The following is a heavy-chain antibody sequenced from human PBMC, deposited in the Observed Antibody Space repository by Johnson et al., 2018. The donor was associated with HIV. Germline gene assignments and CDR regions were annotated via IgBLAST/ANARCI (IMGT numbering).Heavy chain of an antibody. Sequence: QVQLVESGGGVVQPGTSLRLSCAASGFTFSRYGMHWVRQAPGKGLEWVAVIRYDGSKTYYVDSVKGRFTISRDNAKNSLYLQMNSLRAEDTALYYCAKGLDSSGYVGAFDIWGQGTMVTVSS. CDR2: IRYDGSKT. D-gene: IGHD3-22*01. CDR3: AKGLDSSGYVGAFDI. V-gene: IGHV3-33*03. CDR1: GFTFSRYG. J-gene: IGHJ3*02.